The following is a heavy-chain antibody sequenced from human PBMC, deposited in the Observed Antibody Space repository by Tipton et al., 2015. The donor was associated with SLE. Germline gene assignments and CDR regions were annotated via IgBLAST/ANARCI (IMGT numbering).Heavy chain of an antibody. D-gene: IGHD3-22*01. J-gene: IGHJ4*02. CDR2: ISGSGGST. V-gene: IGHV3-23*01. CDR3: AKDPTPTRIVVVTYYFDH. CDR1: GFTFSSYA. Sequence: GSLRLSCTASGFTFSSYAMSWVRQAPGKGLEWVSAISGSGGSTYYADSVKGRFTISRDNSKNTLYLQMNSLRAEDTAVYYCAKDPTPTRIVVVTYYFDHWGQGTLVTVSS.